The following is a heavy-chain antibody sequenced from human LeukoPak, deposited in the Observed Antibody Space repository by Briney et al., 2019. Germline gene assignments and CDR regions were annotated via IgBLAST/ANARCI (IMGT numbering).Heavy chain of an antibody. V-gene: IGHV3-74*03. CDR1: GFSFTNYW. J-gene: IGHJ3*02. Sequence: GALRLSCAVSGFSFTNYWMHWVRQDPGKGLVWVSYISSDGSVTKYADSVKGRFTISRDNAVNMLYLQMNSLRAEDTAVYYCTRGDYGAFDIWGQGTMVTVSS. CDR3: TRGDYGAFDI. CDR2: ISSDGSVT. D-gene: IGHD4/OR15-4a*01.